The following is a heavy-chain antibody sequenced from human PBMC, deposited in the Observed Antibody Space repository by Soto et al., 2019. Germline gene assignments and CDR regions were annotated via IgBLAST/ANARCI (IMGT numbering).Heavy chain of an antibody. V-gene: IGHV3-30*18. J-gene: IGHJ6*02. D-gene: IGHD3-22*01. CDR3: AKDRYYYDSTQKKTYYYYYGMDV. Sequence: GGSLRLSCAASGFTFSSYGMHWVRQAPGKGLEWVAVISYDGSNKYYADSVKGRFTISRDNSKNTLYLQMNSLRAEDTAVYYCAKDRYYYDSTQKKTYYYYYGMDVWGQGTKVTVSS. CDR2: ISYDGSNK. CDR1: GFTFSSYG.